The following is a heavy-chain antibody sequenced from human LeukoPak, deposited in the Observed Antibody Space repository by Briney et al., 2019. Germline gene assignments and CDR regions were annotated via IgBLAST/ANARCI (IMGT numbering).Heavy chain of an antibody. CDR3: ARANFLYCSSTSCLFDY. J-gene: IGHJ4*02. D-gene: IGHD2-2*01. Sequence: SVKVSCQASGSTFTDYYMHWVRLAPGQGLEWMGWINPNSGGTNYVQKFQGWVTMTRDTSINTAYMELSRLTSDDTAVYYCARANFLYCSSTSCLFDYWGQGTLVTVSS. V-gene: IGHV1-2*04. CDR1: GSTFTDYY. CDR2: INPNSGGT.